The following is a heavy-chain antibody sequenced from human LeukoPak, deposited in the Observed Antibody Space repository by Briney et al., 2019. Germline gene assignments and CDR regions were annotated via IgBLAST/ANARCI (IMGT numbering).Heavy chain of an antibody. V-gene: IGHV3-21*01. Sequence: GGSLRLSCAASGFTFSSYSMNWVGQAPGKGLEWVSSISSSSSYIYYADSVKGRFTISRDNAKNSLYLQMNSLRAEDTAVYYCARDHPQVVVVAATPEDFDYWGQGTLVTVSS. CDR1: GFTFSSYS. J-gene: IGHJ4*02. CDR3: ARDHPQVVVVAATPEDFDY. D-gene: IGHD2-15*01. CDR2: ISSSSSYI.